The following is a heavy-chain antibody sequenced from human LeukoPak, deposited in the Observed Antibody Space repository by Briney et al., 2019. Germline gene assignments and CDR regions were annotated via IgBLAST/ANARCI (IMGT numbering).Heavy chain of an antibody. V-gene: IGHV1-46*01. J-gene: IGHJ4*02. CDR3: ARFAVHRRLTVAGQFGLDY. CDR2: INPSGGTT. D-gene: IGHD6-19*01. CDR1: GYIFTSYN. Sequence: ASVKVSCKTSGYIFTSYNIYWVRQAPGQGLEWMGIINPSGGTTNYAQKFQGRGTMTRHTSTSTVYMALSSLRSDDTAVYYCARFAVHRRLTVAGQFGLDYWGQGTLVSVSS.